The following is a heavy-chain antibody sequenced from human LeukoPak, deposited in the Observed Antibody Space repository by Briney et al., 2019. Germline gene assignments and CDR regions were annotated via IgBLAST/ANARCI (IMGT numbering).Heavy chain of an antibody. Sequence: EASVKVSCKTSGHTFTSFGFSWVRQAPGQGLEWMGWISAYNGDTSYAQKLQGRVTMTTDTSTSTVYMELRSLRSDDTAVYYCARASATGLAYWGQGTLVTVSS. CDR1: GHTFTSFG. V-gene: IGHV1-18*01. J-gene: IGHJ4*02. CDR2: ISAYNGDT. D-gene: IGHD1-1*01. CDR3: ARASATGLAY.